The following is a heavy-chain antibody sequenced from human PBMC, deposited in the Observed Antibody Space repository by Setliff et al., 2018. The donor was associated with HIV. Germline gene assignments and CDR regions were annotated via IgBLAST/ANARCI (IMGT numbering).Heavy chain of an antibody. CDR3: ARGRWYYYMDV. Sequence: SETLSLTCAVYGGSFSGYSWGWIRQPPGKGLEWIGEINHSGSTDYDPSLRSRVTISVDTSKNKFSLKLISVTAAGTAVYYCARGRWYYYMDVWGKGTTVTVSS. CDR2: INHSGST. V-gene: IGHV4-34*01. J-gene: IGHJ6*03. CDR1: GGSFSGYS. D-gene: IGHD2-15*01.